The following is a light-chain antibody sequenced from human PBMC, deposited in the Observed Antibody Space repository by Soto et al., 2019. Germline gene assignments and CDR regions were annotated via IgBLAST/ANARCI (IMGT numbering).Light chain of an antibody. CDR1: HTISSSY. V-gene: IGKV3-20*01. Sequence: EIVLTHSPGTLSFSPWERHALXSTASHTISSSYLAWYQQKPGQAPRLLMYGISRRATGIPDRFSGSGSGTDFTLTITRLEPEDFAVYYCQQYVTSSPRTFGQGTKVDIK. CDR3: QQYVTSSPRT. CDR2: GIS. J-gene: IGKJ1*01.